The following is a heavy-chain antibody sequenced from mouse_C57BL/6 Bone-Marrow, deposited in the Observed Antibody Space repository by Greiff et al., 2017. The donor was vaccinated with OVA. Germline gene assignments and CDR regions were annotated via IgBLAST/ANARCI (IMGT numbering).Heavy chain of an antibody. Sequence: EVQLVESGGGLVKPGGSLKLSCAASGFTFSSYAMSWVRQTPEKRLEWVATISDGGSYTYYPDNVKGRFTISRDNAKNNLYLQMSHLKSEDTAMYYCARIYYYAPFAYWGQGTLVTVSA. D-gene: IGHD1-1*01. V-gene: IGHV5-4*01. CDR2: ISDGGSYT. CDR3: ARIYYYAPFAY. CDR1: GFTFSSYA. J-gene: IGHJ3*01.